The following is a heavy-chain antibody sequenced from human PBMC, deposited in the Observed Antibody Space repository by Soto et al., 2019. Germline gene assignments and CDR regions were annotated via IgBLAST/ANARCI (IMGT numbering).Heavy chain of an antibody. CDR2: ISGSGGST. Sequence: GGSLRLSCAASGFTFSSYAMSWVRQAPGKGLEWVSAISGSGGSTYYADSVKGRFTISRDNSKNTLYLQMNSLRAEDTAVYYCARHGIAAAVYYYYGMDVWGQGTTVTSP. CDR3: ARHGIAAAVYYYYGMDV. CDR1: GFTFSSYA. V-gene: IGHV3-23*01. J-gene: IGHJ6*02. D-gene: IGHD6-13*01.